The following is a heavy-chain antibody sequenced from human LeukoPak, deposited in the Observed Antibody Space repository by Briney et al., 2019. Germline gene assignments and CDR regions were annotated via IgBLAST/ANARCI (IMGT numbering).Heavy chain of an antibody. CDR1: GYTFTSYY. CDR3: ARSPYYYDSSGYPLFDY. Sequence: GASVKVSCKASGYTFTSYYMHWVRQAPGQGLEWMGGIIPIFGTANYAQKFQGRVTITADESTSTAYMELSSLRSEDTAVYYCARSPYYYDSSGYPLFDYWGQGTLVTVSS. V-gene: IGHV1-69*13. J-gene: IGHJ4*02. D-gene: IGHD3-22*01. CDR2: IIPIFGTA.